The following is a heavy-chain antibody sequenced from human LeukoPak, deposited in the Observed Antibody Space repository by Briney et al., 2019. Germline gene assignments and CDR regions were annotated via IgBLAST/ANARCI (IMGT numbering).Heavy chain of an antibody. V-gene: IGHV1-18*01. CDR3: ARHVAAPAVYYLDS. CDR2: ISVYNGNT. D-gene: IGHD6-13*01. CDR1: GHTFTSYS. J-gene: IGHJ4*02. Sequence: ASVIVSCKASGHTFTSYSISWVRQAPGQGLGWMGWISVYNGNTKYAQKFQGRVTLTPDTSTNTAYMELRSLTSDDTAVYYCARHVAAPAVYYLDSWGQGTLVAVPS.